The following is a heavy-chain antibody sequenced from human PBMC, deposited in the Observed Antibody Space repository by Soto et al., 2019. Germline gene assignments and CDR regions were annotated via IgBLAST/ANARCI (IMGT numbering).Heavy chain of an antibody. J-gene: IGHJ4*02. CDR1: GGSISSGGYS. D-gene: IGHD2-15*01. Sequence: ASETLSLTCAVSGGSISSGGYSWSWIRQPPGKGLEWIGYIYHSGSTYYNPSLKSRVTISVDRSKNQFSLKLSSVTAADTAVYYCARAGYCSGGSCYPLDFDYWGQGTLVTVSS. CDR3: ARAGYCSGGSCYPLDFDY. V-gene: IGHV4-30-2*01. CDR2: IYHSGST.